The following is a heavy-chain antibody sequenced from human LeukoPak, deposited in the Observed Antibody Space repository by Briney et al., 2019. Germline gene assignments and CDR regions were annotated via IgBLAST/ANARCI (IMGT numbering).Heavy chain of an antibody. CDR2: IYPAGGT. V-gene: IGHV4-4*02. J-gene: IGHJ5*02. CDR1: GGSISTNNW. Sequence: SETLSLTCEVSGGSISTNNWWSWVRQSPKKGLEWIGEIYPAGGTNYNPSLESRVTMSVDTSKNQFSLRLNSVTAADTAVYYCARGEAANWFDPWGQGTLVTVSS. D-gene: IGHD1-26*01. CDR3: ARGEAANWFDP.